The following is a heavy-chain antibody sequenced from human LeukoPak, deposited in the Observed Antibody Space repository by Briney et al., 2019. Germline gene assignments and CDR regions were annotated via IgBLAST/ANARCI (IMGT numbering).Heavy chain of an antibody. V-gene: IGHV4-4*09. CDR1: GASITSYC. CDR2: IHIRGST. CDR3: ARHVGNGYSDHFDY. D-gene: IGHD5-24*01. Sequence: PSETLSLTCTVSGASITSYCWSGVRQPPGKGLEWIGYIHIRGSTNYSPSLESRVTISKDTSKNQFSLERTSAAAADAAVYYCARHVGNGYSDHFDYWGQGTLVTVSS. J-gene: IGHJ4*02.